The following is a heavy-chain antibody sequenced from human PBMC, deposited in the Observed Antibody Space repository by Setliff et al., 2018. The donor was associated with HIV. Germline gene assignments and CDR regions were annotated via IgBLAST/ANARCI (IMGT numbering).Heavy chain of an antibody. CDR2: IYHSGST. Sequence: SETLSLTCAVYGGSFSGYYWSWIRQPPGKGLEWIGEIYHSGSTHYNPSLQSRVTISVDKSKNQFSLKLASVTAADTAVYYCASGEPYYYDSTGYSGNYFDYWGQGTLVTVSS. D-gene: IGHD3-22*01. CDR1: GGSFSGYY. CDR3: ASGEPYYYDSTGYSGNYFDY. V-gene: IGHV4-34*01. J-gene: IGHJ4*02.